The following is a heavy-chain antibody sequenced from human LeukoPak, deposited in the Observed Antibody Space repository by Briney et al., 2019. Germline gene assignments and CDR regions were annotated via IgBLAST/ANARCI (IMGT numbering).Heavy chain of an antibody. V-gene: IGHV3-69-1*01. D-gene: IGHD4-17*01. CDR3: AKDSVGGDYVDYFDY. CDR1: GFTFSSYS. CDR2: MTSSSTI. Sequence: PGGSLRLSCAASGFTFSSYSMNWVRQAPGKGLEWVATMTSSSTIYYADSVKGRFTISSDNSKTTLYLQMNSLSVEDTAVYYCAKDSVGGDYVDYFDYWGQGTLVTVSS. J-gene: IGHJ4*02.